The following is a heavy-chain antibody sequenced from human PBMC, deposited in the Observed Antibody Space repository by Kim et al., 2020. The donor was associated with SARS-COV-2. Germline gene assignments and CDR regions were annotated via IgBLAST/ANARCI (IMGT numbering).Heavy chain of an antibody. CDR3: VRDKYSSSWYGGTFDY. CDR2: IWYDGSDK. Sequence: GGSLRLSCAASGLTLSSYGFHWVRQAPGKGLEWVALIWYDGSDKYYADSVKGRFTISRDNSKNMLYLQMNSLRAEDTAVYYGVRDKYSSSWYGGTFDYWG. D-gene: IGHD6-13*01. V-gene: IGHV3-33*01. CDR1: GLTLSSYG. J-gene: IGHJ4*01.